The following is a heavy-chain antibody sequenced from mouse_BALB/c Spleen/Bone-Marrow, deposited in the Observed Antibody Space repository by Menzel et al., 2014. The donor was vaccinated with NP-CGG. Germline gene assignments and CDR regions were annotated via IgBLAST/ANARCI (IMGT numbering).Heavy chain of an antibody. Sequence: EVMLVESGGDLGKPGGSRELSGAASGFTLGTYGMSWVRQPPDKRLEGVETIRSGGGYTYYPDSVKGRFTISRDNANNTLYLQMSSLKSEDTAMYYCTRQRNWDHYAMDYWGQGTSVTVSS. V-gene: IGHV5-6*02. CDR3: TRQRNWDHYAMDY. D-gene: IGHD4-1*01. CDR1: GFTLGTYG. CDR2: IRSGGGYT. J-gene: IGHJ4*01.